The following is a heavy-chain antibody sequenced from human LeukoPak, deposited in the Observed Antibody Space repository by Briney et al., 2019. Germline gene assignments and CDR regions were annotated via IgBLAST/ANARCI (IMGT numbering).Heavy chain of an antibody. CDR3: ARLPHSGSHRFDP. V-gene: IGHV4-59*08. D-gene: IGHD5-12*01. J-gene: IGHJ5*02. Sequence: SETLSLTCTVSGGSISSYYWSWIRQPPGKGLEWIGYIYYSGSTNYNPSLKSRVTISVDTSKNQFSLKLSSVTAADTAVYYCARLPHSGSHRFDPWGQGTLVTVSS. CDR1: GGSISSYY. CDR2: IYYSGST.